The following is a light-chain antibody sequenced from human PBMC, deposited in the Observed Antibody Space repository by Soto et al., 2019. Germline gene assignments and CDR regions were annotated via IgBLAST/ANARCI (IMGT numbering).Light chain of an antibody. CDR1: QDIRKD. J-gene: IGKJ2*01. CDR2: GAS. V-gene: IGKV1-6*01. CDR3: LQDYNYPFN. Sequence: IQMTQSPSTLSASVGDRVTITFRASQDIRKDLAWYQQKPGKAPQILIYGASTLQTGVASRFSGSGSATDFTLTISSLQPEDSAAYYCLQDYNYPFNFGQGTKVDIK.